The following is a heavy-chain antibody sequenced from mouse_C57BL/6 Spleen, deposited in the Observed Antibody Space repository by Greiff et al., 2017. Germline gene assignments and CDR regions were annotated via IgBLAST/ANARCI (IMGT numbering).Heavy chain of an antibody. CDR3: VYGNYGY. J-gene: IGHJ2*01. D-gene: IGHD2-1*01. CDR2: IDPETGGT. V-gene: IGHV1-15*01. CDR1: GYTFTDYE. Sequence: VHLVESGAELVRPGASVTLSCKASGYTFTDYEMHWVKQTPVHGLEWIGAIDPETGGTAYNQKFKGKAILTADKSSSTAYMELRSLTSEDSAVYYCVYGNYGYWGQGTTLTVSS.